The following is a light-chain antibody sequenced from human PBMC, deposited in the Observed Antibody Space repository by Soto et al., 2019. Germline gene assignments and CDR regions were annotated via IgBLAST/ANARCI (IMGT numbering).Light chain of an antibody. V-gene: IGKV1-6*01. CDR3: QQYNNWPIT. CDR1: TGIRTD. J-gene: IGKJ5*01. CDR2: AAT. Sequence: AIQLTQSPSSLSASVGDRVTITCRASTGIRTDLSWYQQKPGKVPKVLIYAATSLHSGVPARFSGSGSGTEFTLTISSLQSEDFEIYYCQQYNNWPITFGQGTRLEIK.